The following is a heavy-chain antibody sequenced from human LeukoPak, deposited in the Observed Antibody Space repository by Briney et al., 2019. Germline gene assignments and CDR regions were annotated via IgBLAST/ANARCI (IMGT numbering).Heavy chain of an antibody. Sequence: ASVKVSCKASGYTFTSYDINWVRQATGQGLEWMGWMNPNTGDTGYAQKFQGRITMTWDTSISTAYMDLSSLRSEDTAVYYCVRNTDTVVIPGAMSYNWFGPWGQGTLVTVSS. CDR3: VRNTDTVVIPGAMSYNWFGP. J-gene: IGHJ5*02. V-gene: IGHV1-8*01. D-gene: IGHD2-2*01. CDR2: MNPNTGDT. CDR1: GYTFTSYD.